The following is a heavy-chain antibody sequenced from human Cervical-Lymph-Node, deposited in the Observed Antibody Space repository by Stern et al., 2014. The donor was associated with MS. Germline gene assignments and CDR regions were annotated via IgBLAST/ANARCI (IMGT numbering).Heavy chain of an antibody. D-gene: IGHD4-17*01. Sequence: EVQLVESGGGLVQPGRSLRLSCTASGFTFGDYAMSWFRQDPGKGLEWVGFIRSKAYGGTTEYAASVKGRFTISRDDSKSIAYLQMNSLKTEDTAVYYCTRDDSDRQDDYGDYKCTRCYYYYGMDVWGQGTTVTVSS. CDR1: GFTFGDYA. J-gene: IGHJ6*02. CDR3: TRDDSDRQDDYGDYKCTRCYYYYGMDV. V-gene: IGHV3-49*03. CDR2: IRSKAYGGTT.